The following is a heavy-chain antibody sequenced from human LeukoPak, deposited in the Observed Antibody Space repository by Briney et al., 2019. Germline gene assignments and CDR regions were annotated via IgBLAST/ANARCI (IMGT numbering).Heavy chain of an antibody. J-gene: IGHJ3*02. CDR2: IYYSGST. D-gene: IGHD3-22*01. CDR1: GGSISSYY. CDR3: ARRHYYDSRGYFDI. V-gene: IGHV4-59*01. Sequence: PSETLSLTCAVSGGSISSYYWSWIRQPPGKGLEWIGYIYYSGSTNYNPSLKSRVTISVDTSKNQFSLKLSSVAAADTAVYYCARRHYYDSRGYFDIWGHGTMVTVSS.